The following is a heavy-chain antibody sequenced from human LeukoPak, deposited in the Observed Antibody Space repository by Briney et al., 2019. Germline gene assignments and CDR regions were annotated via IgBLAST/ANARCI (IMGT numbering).Heavy chain of an antibody. D-gene: IGHD4-17*01. Sequence: GGSLRLSCAASGFTFSSYWMHWVRQAPGEGLVWVSRINSDGSSTSYADSVKGRFTISRDNAKNTLYLQMNSLRAEDTAVYYCAGGKATVKDYWGQGTLVTVSS. V-gene: IGHV3-74*01. J-gene: IGHJ4*02. CDR1: GFTFSSYW. CDR3: AGGKATVKDY. CDR2: INSDGSST.